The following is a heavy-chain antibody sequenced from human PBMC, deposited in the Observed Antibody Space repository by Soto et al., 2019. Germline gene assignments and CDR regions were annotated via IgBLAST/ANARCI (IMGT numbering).Heavy chain of an antibody. CDR2: IYYSGRT. D-gene: IGHD1-20*01. J-gene: IGHJ4*02. Sequence: PSETLSLTCTVSGGSISSYYWSWIRQPPGKGLEWIGYIYYSGRTNYNPSLKSRVTISVDTSKNQFSLKLSSVTAADTAVYYCARTGPITGIDYWGQGTLVTVSS. CDR1: GGSISSYY. V-gene: IGHV4-59*01. CDR3: ARTGPITGIDY.